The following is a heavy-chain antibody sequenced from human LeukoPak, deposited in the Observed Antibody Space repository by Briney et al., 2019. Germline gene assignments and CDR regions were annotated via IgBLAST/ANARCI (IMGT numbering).Heavy chain of an antibody. CDR1: GFTFVDYG. CDR2: INWNGGNT. D-gene: IGHD5-24*01. CDR3: ARDRGWLQYIDY. V-gene: IGHV3-20*04. Sequence: GSLRLSCPASGFTFVDYGMSWVRQAPGKGLEWVASINWNGGNTAYADSVKGRFTISRDTAKDSLYLQLNSLRAEDTALYYCARDRGWLQYIDYWGQGTLVTVSS. J-gene: IGHJ4*02.